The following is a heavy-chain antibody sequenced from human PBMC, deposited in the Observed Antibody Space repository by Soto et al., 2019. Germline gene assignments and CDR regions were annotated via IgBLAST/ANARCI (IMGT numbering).Heavy chain of an antibody. CDR3: ARANRAGIADPNNCFDT. V-gene: IGHV1-69*13. D-gene: IGHD2-21*01. J-gene: IGHJ5*02. CDR1: GGTFSSYA. Sequence: SVKVSCKASGGTFSSYAISWVRQAPGQGLEWMGGIIPIFGTANYAQKFQGRVTITADESTSTAYMELSSLRSEDTAVYSCARANRAGIADPNNCFDTWGQGTLVTVSS. CDR2: IIPIFGTA.